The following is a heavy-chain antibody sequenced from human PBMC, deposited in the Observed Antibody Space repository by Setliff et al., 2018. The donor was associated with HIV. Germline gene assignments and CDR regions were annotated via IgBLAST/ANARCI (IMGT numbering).Heavy chain of an antibody. D-gene: IGHD2-21*01. J-gene: IGHJ4*02. CDR1: GDSISTYC. CDR2: IYTSGTT. Sequence: ETLSLTCTVSGDSISTYCWIWIRQPPGKGLEWIGNIYTSGTTFYNPSLESRLIMSVDPSKNQFSLKLTSVTAADTAVYYCARGRYFRDISDSLFDFWGQGTLVTVSS. CDR3: ARGRYFRDISDSLFDF. V-gene: IGHV4-4*09.